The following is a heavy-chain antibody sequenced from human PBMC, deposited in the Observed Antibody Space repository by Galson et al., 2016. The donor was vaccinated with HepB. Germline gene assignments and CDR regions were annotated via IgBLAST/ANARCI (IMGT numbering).Heavy chain of an antibody. CDR2: INHDGSHE. CDR3: AREMSSAGWQKVFDH. V-gene: IGHV3-33*01. Sequence: SLRLSCAASGFTFRSYDIHWVRQAPGKGLDWVAVINHDGSHEYYEDSVKGRFAISRDNSKSTVYLQMNSLRAEDTAVYYCAREMSSAGWQKVFDHWGQGNLVTVSS. CDR1: GFTFRSYD. D-gene: IGHD6-19*01. J-gene: IGHJ4*02.